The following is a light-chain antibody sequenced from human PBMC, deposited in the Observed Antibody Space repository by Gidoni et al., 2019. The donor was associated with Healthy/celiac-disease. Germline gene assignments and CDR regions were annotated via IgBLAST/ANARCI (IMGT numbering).Light chain of an antibody. V-gene: IGKV3-11*01. CDR1: QSVSSY. CDR2: DAS. J-gene: IGKJ2*01. CDR3: KQRSNWPYT. Sequence: EIVFTQSPATLSLSPGERATLSCRASQSVSSYLAWYQQKPGQAPRLLMYDASNRATGIPARFSGSGSGTDFTLTISSLKPEDFAVYYCKQRSNWPYTFGQGTKLEIK.